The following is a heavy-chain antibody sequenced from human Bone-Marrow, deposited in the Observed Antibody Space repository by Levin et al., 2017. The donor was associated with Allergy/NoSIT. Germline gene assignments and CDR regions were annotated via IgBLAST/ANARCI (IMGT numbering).Heavy chain of an antibody. D-gene: IGHD3-10*01. Sequence: PGGSLRLSCAASGFTFYNYVMNWVRQSPGQGLERVSGISSSGGSTYYADSVKGRFTISRDNSKNTLYLQINSLRAEDTAVDYCAKAKSHLDYCGTGRYDCWGQGTLVTVSS. CDR1: GFTFYNYV. CDR3: AKAKSHLDYCGTGRYDC. J-gene: IGHJ4*02. V-gene: IGHV3-23*01. CDR2: ISSSGGST.